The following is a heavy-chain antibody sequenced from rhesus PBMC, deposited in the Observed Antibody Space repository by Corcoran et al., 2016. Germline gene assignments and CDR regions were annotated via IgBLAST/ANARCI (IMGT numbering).Heavy chain of an antibody. V-gene: IGHV4-106*01. D-gene: IGHD4-23*01. J-gene: IGHJ4*01. CDR2: ISGSGGGT. CDR1: GGSISDDYY. CDR3: ARGSNSPAY. Sequence: QVQLQESGPGLVKPSETLSLTCAVSGGSISDDYYWIWIRPPPGTVLEVIGYISGSGGGTNNNPSITHRVTMSIDTSKNQFYLKLNCVTAAETAVYYCARGSNSPAYWGQGVLVTVSS.